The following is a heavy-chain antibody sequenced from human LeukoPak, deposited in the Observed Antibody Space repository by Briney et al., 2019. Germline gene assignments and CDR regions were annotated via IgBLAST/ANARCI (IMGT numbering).Heavy chain of an antibody. V-gene: IGHV4-34*01. Sequence: SETLPLTCAVYGGSFGGYYWSWIRQPPGKGLEWIGEINHSGSTNYNPSLKSRVTISVDTSKNQFSLKLSSVTAADTAVYYCVRGEDDFWSGYSRLAYFQHWGQGTLVTVSS. D-gene: IGHD3-3*01. CDR1: GGSFGGYY. J-gene: IGHJ1*01. CDR2: INHSGST. CDR3: VRGEDDFWSGYSRLAYFQH.